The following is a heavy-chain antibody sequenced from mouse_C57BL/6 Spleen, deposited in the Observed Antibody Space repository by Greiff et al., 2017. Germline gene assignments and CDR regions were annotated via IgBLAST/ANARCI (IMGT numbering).Heavy chain of an antibody. CDR2: IYPGVGDT. V-gene: IGHV1-80*01. D-gene: IGHD1-1*01. CDR1: GFAFSSYW. J-gene: IGHJ2*01. CDR3: ARWEGSSYYFGY. Sequence: VQLQQSGAELVKPGASVKISCKASGFAFSSYWLNWVKQRPGKGLEWIGQIYPGVGDTNYNGQFKGRATLTAAESSSTAYMQLSSLTSEDSGVYCCARWEGSSYYFGYRGQSTTLTVSS.